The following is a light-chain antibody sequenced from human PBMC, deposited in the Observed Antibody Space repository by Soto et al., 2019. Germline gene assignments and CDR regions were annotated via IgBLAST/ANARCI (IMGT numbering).Light chain of an antibody. CDR2: AAS. J-gene: IGKJ1*01. Sequence: ALQMTQSPSSLSASVGDRVTITCRASQGIRDELGWYQQKPGKAPKLLIYAASSLHSGVPSRFIGSGSGTDFTLTISSLQPEDVATYYCLQDYKYPWTFGQGTKVEIK. CDR3: LQDYKYPWT. CDR1: QGIRDE. V-gene: IGKV1-6*01.